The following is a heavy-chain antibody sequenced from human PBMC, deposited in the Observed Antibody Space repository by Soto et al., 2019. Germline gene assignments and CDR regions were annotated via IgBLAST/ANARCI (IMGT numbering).Heavy chain of an antibody. D-gene: IGHD2-21*01. CDR1: GYTFISNA. Sequence: ASVKVSCKTSGYTFISNAIHWVRQAPGQRLEWMGWINPDNGNTKYPQKFQGRVTLARDTSATTAYMELRSLTSEDTAVYYCSRDPGDGHYFDYWGQGALVTVSS. V-gene: IGHV1-3*01. J-gene: IGHJ4*02. CDR3: SRDPGDGHYFDY. CDR2: INPDNGNT.